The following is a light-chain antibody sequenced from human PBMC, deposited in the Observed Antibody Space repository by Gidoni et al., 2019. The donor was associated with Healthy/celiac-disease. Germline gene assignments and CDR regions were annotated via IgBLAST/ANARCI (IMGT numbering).Light chain of an antibody. CDR2: GAS. CDR3: QQYGSRIT. V-gene: IGKV3-20*01. CDR1: QSVSSSD. J-gene: IGKJ3*01. Sequence: EIVLTQSPGTLSLSPGERATLSCRASQSVSSSDLAWYQQKPGQAPRLLIYGASSRATGIPDRFSGSGSGTDFTLTISRLEPEDFAVYYCQQYGSRITFGPGTKVDIK.